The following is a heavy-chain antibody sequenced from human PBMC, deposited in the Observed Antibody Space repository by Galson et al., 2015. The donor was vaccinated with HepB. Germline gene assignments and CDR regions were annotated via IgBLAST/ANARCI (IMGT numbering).Heavy chain of an antibody. J-gene: IGHJ4*02. D-gene: IGHD2-2*01. CDR3: ASGLESSSTSWKGGYFDY. CDR2: ISSSSSTI. V-gene: IGHV3-48*02. CDR1: GFTFSSYS. Sequence: SLRLSCAASGFTFSSYSLNWVRQAPGKGLEWVSYISSSSSTIYYADSVKGRFTISRDNAKNSLYLQMNSLRDEDTAVYYCASGLESSSTSWKGGYFDYWGQGTLVTVSS.